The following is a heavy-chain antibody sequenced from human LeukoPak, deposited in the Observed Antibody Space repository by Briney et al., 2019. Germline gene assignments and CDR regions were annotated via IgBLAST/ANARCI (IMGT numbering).Heavy chain of an antibody. CDR2: INHSGST. CDR3: ASILRYSGHYYYMDV. V-gene: IGHV4-34*01. D-gene: IGHD1-1*01. CDR1: GGSFSGYC. Sequence: SETLSLTCAVYGGSFSGYCWSWIRQPPGKGLEWIGEINHSGSTNYNPSLKSRVTISVDTSKNQFSLKLSSVSAADTAVYYCASILRYSGHYYYMDVWGKGTTVTVSS. J-gene: IGHJ6*03.